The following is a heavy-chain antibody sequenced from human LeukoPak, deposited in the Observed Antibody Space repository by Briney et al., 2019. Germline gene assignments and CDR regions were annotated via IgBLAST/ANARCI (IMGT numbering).Heavy chain of an antibody. J-gene: IGHJ4*02. CDR2: IKSDGITI. CDR3: LRDLNWSLDQ. CDR1: GFTFSNYM. Sequence: HPGGSLRLSCAASGFTFSNYMMHWVRQAPGKGLVWVSRIKSDGITITYADSVKGRFTISRDSAKNTLYLQMNSLRAEDTAVYYCLRDLNWSLDQWGQGTLVTVSS. D-gene: IGHD1-20*01. V-gene: IGHV3-74*01.